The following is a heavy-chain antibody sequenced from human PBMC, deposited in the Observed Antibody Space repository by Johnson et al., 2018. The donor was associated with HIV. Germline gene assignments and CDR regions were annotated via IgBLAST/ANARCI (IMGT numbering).Heavy chain of an antibody. V-gene: IGHV3-30*03. CDR3: AREIQYFTAFDI. Sequence: QVQLVESGGGVVQPGRSLRLSCAGSGFTFSDHYMSWVRQAPGKGLEWVAAISHDVNNKFSADSVKGRFTLSRDNSKNTLYLQMDSLRPEDTAVYYCAREIQYFTAFDIWGQGTMVTVSS. J-gene: IGHJ3*02. D-gene: IGHD3-9*01. CDR1: GFTFSDHY. CDR2: ISHDVNNK.